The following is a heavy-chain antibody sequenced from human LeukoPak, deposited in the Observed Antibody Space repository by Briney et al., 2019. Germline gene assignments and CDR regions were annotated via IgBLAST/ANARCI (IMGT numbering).Heavy chain of an antibody. D-gene: IGHD3-22*01. CDR2: IYYSGST. J-gene: IGHJ4*02. Sequence: PSETLSLTCTVSGGSISSYYWSWIRQPPGKGLEWIRYIYYSGSTNYNPSLKSRVTISVDTSKNQFSLKLSSVTAADTAVYYCARSGNYYDSSGSDYWGQGTLVTVSS. V-gene: IGHV4-59*01. CDR3: ARSGNYYDSSGSDY. CDR1: GGSISSYY.